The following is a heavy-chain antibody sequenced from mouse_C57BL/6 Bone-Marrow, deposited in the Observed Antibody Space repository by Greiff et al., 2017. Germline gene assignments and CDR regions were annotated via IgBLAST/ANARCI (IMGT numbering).Heavy chain of an antibody. J-gene: IGHJ1*03. CDR2: IWGGGST. CDR3: AKQRGDYDYDWYFDV. CDR1: GFSLTSYG. D-gene: IGHD2-4*01. Sequence: QVHVKQSGPGLVAPSQSLSITCTVSGFSLTSYGVDWVRQPPGKGLEWLGVIWGGGSTNYNSALMSRLSISKDNSKSQVFLKMNSLQTDDTAMYYCAKQRGDYDYDWYFDVWGTGTTVTVSS. V-gene: IGHV2-9*01.